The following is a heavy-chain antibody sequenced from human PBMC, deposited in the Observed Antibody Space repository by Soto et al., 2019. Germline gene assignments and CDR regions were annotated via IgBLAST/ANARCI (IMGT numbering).Heavy chain of an antibody. Sequence: ASVKVSCKASGYTFSNYGINWVRQAPGQGLEWMGWISAYNGHINYAQKIQGRVTMTTDTSTNTAYVELRSLTSDDTAVYYCARDDLQTSAFSTSWPYWGQGTLVTVSS. CDR1: GYTFSNYG. CDR3: ARDDLQTSAFSTSWPY. CDR2: ISAYNGHI. D-gene: IGHD6-13*01. V-gene: IGHV1-18*01. J-gene: IGHJ4*02.